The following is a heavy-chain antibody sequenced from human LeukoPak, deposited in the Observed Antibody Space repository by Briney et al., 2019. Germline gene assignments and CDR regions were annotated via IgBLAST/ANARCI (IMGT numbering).Heavy chain of an antibody. CDR3: ARGGSSEWVAYAFDI. CDR2: IYTSGST. Sequence: SETLSLTCTVSGGSISSYYWSWIRQPAGKGLEWIGRIYTSGSTNYNPSLKSRVTMSVDTSKNQFSLKLSSVTAADTAVYYCARGGSSEWVAYAFDIWGQGTMVTVSS. J-gene: IGHJ3*02. D-gene: IGHD2-2*01. V-gene: IGHV4-4*07. CDR1: GGSISSYY.